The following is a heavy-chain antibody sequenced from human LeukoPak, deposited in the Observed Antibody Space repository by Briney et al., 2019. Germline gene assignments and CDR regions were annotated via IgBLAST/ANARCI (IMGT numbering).Heavy chain of an antibody. V-gene: IGHV3-20*04. CDR3: ARKGYYGSGTYLDY. Sequence: GGSLRLSCAASGFTFDDYGMSWVRQAPGKGLEWVSGINWNGDRTGYADSVRGRFTISRDNAKNSLYLQMNSLRAEDTALYYCARKGYYGSGTYLDYWGQGTLVTVSS. CDR1: GFTFDDYG. D-gene: IGHD3-10*01. CDR2: INWNGDRT. J-gene: IGHJ4*02.